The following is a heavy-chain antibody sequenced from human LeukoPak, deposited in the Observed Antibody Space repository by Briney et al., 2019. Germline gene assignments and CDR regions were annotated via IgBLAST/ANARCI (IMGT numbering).Heavy chain of an antibody. CDR1: GFTFSSYD. CDR2: IGTAGDT. CDR3: ARGSGSYWYFDL. V-gene: IGHV3-13*01. Sequence: GRSLRLSCAASGFTFSSYDMHWVRQATGKGLEWVSAIGTAGDTYYPGSVKGRFTISRENAKNSLYLQMNSLRAGDTAVYFCARGSGSYWYFDLWGRGTLVTVSS. D-gene: IGHD1-26*01. J-gene: IGHJ2*01.